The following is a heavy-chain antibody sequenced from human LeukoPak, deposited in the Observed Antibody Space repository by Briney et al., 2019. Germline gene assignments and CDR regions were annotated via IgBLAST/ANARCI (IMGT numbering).Heavy chain of an antibody. Sequence: SETLSLTCTVSGGSISSSSYYWGWIRQPPGKGLEWIGSIYYSGSTYYNPSLKSRVTISVDTSKNQFSLKLSSVTAADTAVYYCASVRDSSSWYLDDYWGQGTLVTVSS. V-gene: IGHV4-39*07. D-gene: IGHD6-13*01. CDR2: IYYSGST. J-gene: IGHJ4*02. CDR3: ASVRDSSSWYLDDY. CDR1: GGSISSSSYY.